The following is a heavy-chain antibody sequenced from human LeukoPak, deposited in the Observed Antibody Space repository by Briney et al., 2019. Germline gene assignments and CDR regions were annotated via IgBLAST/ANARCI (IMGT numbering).Heavy chain of an antibody. D-gene: IGHD3-3*01. CDR2: IKQDGSEK. CDR1: GFTFSSYA. J-gene: IGHJ6*02. Sequence: GGSLRLSCAASGFTFSSYAVNWVRQAPGKGLEWVANIKQDGSEKYYVDSVKGRFTISRDNAKNSLYLQMNSLRAEDTAVYYCARDRYDFWSGPSGMDVWGQGTTVTVSS. V-gene: IGHV3-7*01. CDR3: ARDRYDFWSGPSGMDV.